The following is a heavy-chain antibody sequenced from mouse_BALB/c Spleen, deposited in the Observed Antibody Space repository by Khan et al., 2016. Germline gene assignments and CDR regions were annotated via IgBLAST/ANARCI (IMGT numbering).Heavy chain of an antibody. V-gene: IGHV6-6*01. CDR2: IRSKSNNHAT. CDR3: RSVYFDY. CDR1: GFTFSDAW. Sequence: EVELVESGGGLVQPGGSMKLSCAASGFTFSDAWMDWVRQSPEKGLEWVAEIRSKSNNHATYCAESVKGRFTISRDDSRSSVYLQMNSLSAEDSGIYFCRSVYFDYWGQGTTLTVSS. J-gene: IGHJ2*01.